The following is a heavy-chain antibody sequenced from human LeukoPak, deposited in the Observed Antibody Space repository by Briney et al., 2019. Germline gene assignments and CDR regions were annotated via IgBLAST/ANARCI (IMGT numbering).Heavy chain of an antibody. J-gene: IGHJ4*02. Sequence: PGGSLRLSCAGSGFTFNTYGMSWVRQAPGKGLEWVSGISGSGGATYYADSVKGRFTSSRDDPHNTLYLQMNSLRAEDTAVYFCARGGVDYYGSGTYYLMYYFDYWGQGALVTVSS. CDR3: ARGGVDYYGSGTYYLMYYFDY. CDR2: ISGSGGAT. V-gene: IGHV3-23*01. CDR1: GFTFNTYG. D-gene: IGHD3-10*01.